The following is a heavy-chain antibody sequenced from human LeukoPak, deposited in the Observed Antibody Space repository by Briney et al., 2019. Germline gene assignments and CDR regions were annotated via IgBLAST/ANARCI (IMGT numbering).Heavy chain of an antibody. Sequence: ASVKVSCKASGYTFTRYGITGVRQAPGQGLEWMGWISAYNGNTNYAHKVQGRVTMTTDTSTRTAYMELRSLSSDDTAVYYCARDNSAISDCSSASCFHFKYWGQGTLVTVSS. CDR2: ISAYNGNT. D-gene: IGHD2-2*01. J-gene: IGHJ4*02. V-gene: IGHV1-18*01. CDR3: ARDNSAISDCSSASCFHFKY. CDR1: GYTFTRYG.